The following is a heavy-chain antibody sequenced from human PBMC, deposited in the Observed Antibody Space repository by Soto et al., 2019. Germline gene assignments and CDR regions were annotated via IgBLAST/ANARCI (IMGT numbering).Heavy chain of an antibody. CDR1: GGSITSDYSC. CDR3: ARGPSGDKVHD. D-gene: IGHD7-27*01. CDR2: IFDSGTT. Sequence: PSETLSLTCTVSGGSITSDYSCWSWIRQPPGEGLEWIGHIFDSGTTYTNPSLRSQVAISLDTSKNHFSLTLSSVTAADTAVYYCARGPSGDKVHDWGQGALVTSPQ. V-gene: IGHV4-30-4*01. J-gene: IGHJ4*02.